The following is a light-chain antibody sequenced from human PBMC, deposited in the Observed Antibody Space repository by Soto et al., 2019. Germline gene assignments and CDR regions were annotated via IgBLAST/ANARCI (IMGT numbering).Light chain of an antibody. CDR1: QSVSSSY. CDR2: GTS. V-gene: IGKV3-20*01. CDR3: QQYGNSRWT. Sequence: EIVLTQSPDTLSLSPGERATLSCRASQSVSSSYLAWYQQTPAQAPRLLIYGTSNRATGIPDRFSGSGSGTDFTLTISRLEPEEFAVYYCQQYGNSRWTFGQETKVEIK. J-gene: IGKJ1*01.